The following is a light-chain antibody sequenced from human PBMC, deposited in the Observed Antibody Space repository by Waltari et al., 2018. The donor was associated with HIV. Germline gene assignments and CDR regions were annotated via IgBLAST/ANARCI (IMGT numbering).Light chain of an antibody. CDR1: QTVSSSY. CDR3: QQYDTSRGYT. CDR2: GAS. Sequence: EIVLTQSPGTLSLSPGERATLSCRASQTVSSSYLAWYQHKRGQAPRLLIYGASSRATGIPDRFSGGGSGTDFTLTISRLEPEDFAVYYCQQYDTSRGYTFGQGTKLEIK. J-gene: IGKJ2*01. V-gene: IGKV3-20*01.